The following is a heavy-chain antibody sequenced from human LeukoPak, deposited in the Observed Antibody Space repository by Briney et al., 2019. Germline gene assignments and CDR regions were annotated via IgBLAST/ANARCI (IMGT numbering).Heavy chain of an antibody. CDR2: IYSGGGT. CDR1: GFTVSSNY. J-gene: IGHJ6*02. V-gene: IGHV3-66*02. CDR3: ARDPPLDYGDYYYYYYGMDV. D-gene: IGHD4-17*01. Sequence: GGSLRLSCAASGFTVSSNYMSWVRQAPGKGLEWVSVIYSGGGTYYADSVKGRFTISRDNSKNTLYLQMNSLRAEDTAVYYCARDPPLDYGDYYYYYYGMDVWGQGTTVTVSS.